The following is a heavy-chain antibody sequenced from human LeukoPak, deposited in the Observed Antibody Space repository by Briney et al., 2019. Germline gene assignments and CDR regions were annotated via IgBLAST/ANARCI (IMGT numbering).Heavy chain of an antibody. Sequence: GWISAYNGNTNYAQKLQGRVTMTTDTSTSTAYMELRSLRSDDTAVYYCASGVLLWFGELDYWGQGTLVTVSS. CDR3: ASGVLLWFGELDY. J-gene: IGHJ4*02. D-gene: IGHD3-10*01. V-gene: IGHV1-18*01. CDR2: ISAYNGNT.